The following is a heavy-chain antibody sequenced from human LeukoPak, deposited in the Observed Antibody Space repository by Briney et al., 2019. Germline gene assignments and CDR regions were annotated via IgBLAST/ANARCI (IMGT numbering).Heavy chain of an antibody. V-gene: IGHV3-66*01. CDR2: IYSGGST. CDR3: ASPVTTVTMALRY. Sequence: GGSLRLSCAASGFTVSSNYMSWVRQAPGKGLEWVSVIYSGGSTYYADSVKGRFTISRDNSKNTLYLQMNSLRAEDTAVYYCASPVTTVTMALRYWGQGTLVTVSS. J-gene: IGHJ4*02. CDR1: GFTVSSNY. D-gene: IGHD4-17*01.